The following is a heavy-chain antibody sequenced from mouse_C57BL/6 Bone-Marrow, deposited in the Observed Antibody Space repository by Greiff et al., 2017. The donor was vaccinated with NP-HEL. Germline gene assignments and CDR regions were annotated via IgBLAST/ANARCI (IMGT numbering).Heavy chain of an antibody. Sequence: VQLQQSGPELVKPGASVKISCKASGYAFSSSWMNWVKQRPGKGLEWIGRIYPGDGDTNYNGKFKGKATLTADKSSSTAYMQLSSLTSEDSAVYFCARYIYYYGSSYGYWGQGTTLTVSS. CDR2: IYPGDGDT. V-gene: IGHV1-82*01. CDR3: ARYIYYYGSSYGY. D-gene: IGHD1-1*01. CDR1: GYAFSSSW. J-gene: IGHJ2*01.